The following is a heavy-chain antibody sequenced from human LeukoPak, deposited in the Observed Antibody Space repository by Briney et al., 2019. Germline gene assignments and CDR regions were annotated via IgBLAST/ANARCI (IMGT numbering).Heavy chain of an antibody. CDR3: AKIVAAAAKGYYYGMDV. CDR2: ISGSGGST. D-gene: IGHD6-13*01. CDR1: GFTFSSYA. Sequence: GGSLRLSCAASGFTFSSYAMSWVRQAPGKGLERVSAISGSGGSTYYADSVKGRFTISRDNSKNTLYLQMNSLRAEDTAVYYCAKIVAAAAKGYYYGMDVWGQGTTVTVSS. J-gene: IGHJ6*02. V-gene: IGHV3-23*01.